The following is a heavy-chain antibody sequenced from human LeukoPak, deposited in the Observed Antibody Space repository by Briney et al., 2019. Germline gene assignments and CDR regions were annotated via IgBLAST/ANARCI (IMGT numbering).Heavy chain of an antibody. CDR3: ARDPYSGTYGDTYYYYMDV. Sequence: PGGSLRLSCAASGFTFTNYAMNWVRQAPGKGLEWVSCMSGSGDSTYYADSVKGRFTISRDNARNSLYLQMNSLRAEDTAVYYCARDPYSGTYGDTYYYYMDVWGKGTTVTISS. CDR2: MSGSGDST. D-gene: IGHD1-26*01. V-gene: IGHV3-23*01. CDR1: GFTFTNYA. J-gene: IGHJ6*03.